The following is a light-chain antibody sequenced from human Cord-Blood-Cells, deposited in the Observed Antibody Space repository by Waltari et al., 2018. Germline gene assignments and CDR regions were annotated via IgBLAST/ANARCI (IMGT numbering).Light chain of an antibody. CDR2: DVS. Sequence: QSALTQPRSVSGSPGQSVTISCTGTSSDVGGYNYVSWYQQHPGKAPKLMIYDVSKRPSGVPDRFSGSKSGNTASLTISGLQAEDEADHYCCSYAGSYTFVFGTGTKATVL. CDR3: CSYAGSYTFV. CDR1: SSDVGGYNY. J-gene: IGLJ1*01. V-gene: IGLV2-11*01.